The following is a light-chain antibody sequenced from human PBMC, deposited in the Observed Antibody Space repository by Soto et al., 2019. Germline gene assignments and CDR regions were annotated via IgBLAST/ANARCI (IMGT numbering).Light chain of an antibody. CDR2: EGS. CDR3: CSYAGSSTLLV. CDR1: SSDVGSYNL. J-gene: IGLJ2*01. V-gene: IGLV2-23*01. Sequence: QSVLTQPASVSGSPGQSITISCTGTSSDVGSYNLVSWYQQHQGKAPKLMSYEGSKRPSGVSNRFSGSKSGNTASLTISGLQAEDEADYYCCSYAGSSTLLVFGVGTKLTVL.